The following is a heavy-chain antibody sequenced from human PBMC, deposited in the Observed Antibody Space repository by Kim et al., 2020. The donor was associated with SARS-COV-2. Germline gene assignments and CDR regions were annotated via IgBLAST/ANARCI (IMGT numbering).Heavy chain of an antibody. D-gene: IGHD3-22*01. V-gene: IGHV4-39*01. CDR1: GGSISSSSYY. CDR2: IYYSGST. Sequence: SETLSLTCTVSGGSISSSSYYWGWIRQPPGKGLEWIGSIYYSGSTYYNPSLKSRVTISVDTSKNQFSLKLSSVTAADTAVYYCARAPYYYDSSGYFLVERLNWFDPWGQGTLVTVSS. CDR3: ARAPYYYDSSGYFLVERLNWFDP. J-gene: IGHJ5*02.